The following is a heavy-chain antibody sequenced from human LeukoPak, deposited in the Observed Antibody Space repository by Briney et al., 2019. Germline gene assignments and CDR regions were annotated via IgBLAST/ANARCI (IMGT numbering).Heavy chain of an antibody. CDR2: IQYDGSNK. J-gene: IGHJ4*02. CDR1: AFIFSSYG. V-gene: IGHV3-30*02. D-gene: IGHD6-13*01. CDR3: AYSSWYYFDY. Sequence: GGSLRLSCAASAFIFSSYGMHWVRQAPGKGLEWVAYIQYDGSNKQYADSVKGRFSISRDSSKNVLYLQMNSLRAEDTAVYYCAYSSWYYFDYWGQGTLVTVSS.